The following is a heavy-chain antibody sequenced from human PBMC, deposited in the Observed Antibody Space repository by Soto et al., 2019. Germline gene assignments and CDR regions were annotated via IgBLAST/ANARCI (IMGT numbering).Heavy chain of an antibody. CDR1: GGSISSYY. CDR3: AREGVSSSWYNYYGMDV. J-gene: IGHJ6*01. CDR2: IYYSGST. V-gene: IGHV4-59*01. Sequence: QVQLQESGPGLVKPSETLSLTCTVYGGSISSYYWSWIRQPPGKGLEWIGYIYYSGSTNYNPSLKSRVTISVDTSKNQFSLKLSSVTAADTAVYYCAREGVSSSWYNYYGMDVWGQGTTVTVYS. D-gene: IGHD6-13*01.